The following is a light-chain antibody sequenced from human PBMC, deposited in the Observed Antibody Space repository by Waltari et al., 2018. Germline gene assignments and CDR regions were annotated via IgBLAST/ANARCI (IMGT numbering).Light chain of an antibody. Sequence: EIVLTQSPGTLSLSPGVSATLSCRASQSVSRTLAWYQQKPGQAPRLLIYDASSRATGITDRFSGSGSGTDFSLTISRLEPEDFAVYYCQKYGTLPATFGQGTKVEIK. CDR3: QKYGTLPAT. CDR1: QSVSRT. J-gene: IGKJ1*01. V-gene: IGKV3-20*01. CDR2: DAS.